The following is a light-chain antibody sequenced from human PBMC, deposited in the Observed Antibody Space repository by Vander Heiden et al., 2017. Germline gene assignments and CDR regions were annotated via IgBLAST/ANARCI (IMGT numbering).Light chain of an antibody. J-gene: IGLJ2*01. CDR3: NSRDSSGNRGV. CDR2: AKN. V-gene: IGLV3-19*01. CDR1: SLRSYY. Sequence: SSELTQNPAVSVALGQTVRITCQGDSLRSYYASWYQQKPGQAPVLVIYAKNNRPSGIPDRFSGSSSGNTASLTITGAQAEDEADYYCNSRDSSGNRGVFGGGTKLTVL.